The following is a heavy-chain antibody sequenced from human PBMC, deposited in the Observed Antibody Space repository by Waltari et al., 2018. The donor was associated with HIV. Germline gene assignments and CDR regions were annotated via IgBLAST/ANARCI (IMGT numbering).Heavy chain of an antibody. D-gene: IGHD3-10*01. Sequence: QVQLVQSGSELKAPGASVKVSCKASGYTFTTYGLNWVRQAPGQGLEWMGWINTKTGNPTYAQGFTGRFVFSLDTAVTSAYLQITSLRSEDTAVYYGGRSPGRSVDYWGQGTLVTVFS. V-gene: IGHV7-4-1*02. CDR3: GRSPGRSVDY. J-gene: IGHJ4*02. CDR2: INTKTGNP. CDR1: GYTFTTYG.